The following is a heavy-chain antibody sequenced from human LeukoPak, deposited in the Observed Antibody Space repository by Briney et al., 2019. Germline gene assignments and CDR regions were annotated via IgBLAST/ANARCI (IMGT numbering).Heavy chain of an antibody. D-gene: IGHD3-10*01. J-gene: IGHJ4*02. CDR3: ARDLLRSEYGSGSYRDY. CDR2: INPNSGGT. Sequence: ASVKVSCKASGYTFTGYYMHWVRQAPGQGLEWMGWINPNSGGTNYAQKFQGRVTMTRDTSISTAYMELSRLRSDDTAVYYCARDLLRSEYGSGSYRDYWGQGTLVTVSS. V-gene: IGHV1-2*02. CDR1: GYTFTGYY.